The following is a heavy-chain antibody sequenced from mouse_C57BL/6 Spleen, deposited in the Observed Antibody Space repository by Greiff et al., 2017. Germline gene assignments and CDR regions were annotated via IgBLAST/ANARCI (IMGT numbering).Heavy chain of an antibody. CDR2: IYPGSGST. J-gene: IGHJ3*01. CDR3: ARDYGDGSSPWFAY. CDR1: GYTFTSYW. V-gene: IGHV1-55*01. Sequence: QVQLQQPGAELVKPGASVKMSCKASGYTFTSYWITWVKQRPGQGLEWIGDIYPGSGSTNYNEKFKSKATLTVDTSASTAYMQLSSLTSEDSAVYYCARDYGDGSSPWFAYWGQGTLVTVSA. D-gene: IGHD1-1*01.